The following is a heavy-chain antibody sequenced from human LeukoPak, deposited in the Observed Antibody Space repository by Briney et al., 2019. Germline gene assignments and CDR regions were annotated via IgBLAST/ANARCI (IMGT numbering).Heavy chain of an antibody. CDR1: GFTFSSYG. D-gene: IGHD1-26*01. CDR2: IWYDGINK. Sequence: GGSLRLSCAASGFTFSSYGMHWVRQAPGKGLEWVALIWYDGINKYYADSVKGRFTISRDNSKKTLYLRINTLRAQATAVYYCARDLRWMGGPGYWGQGTLVTVS. V-gene: IGHV3-33*01. CDR3: ARDLRWMGGPGY. J-gene: IGHJ4*02.